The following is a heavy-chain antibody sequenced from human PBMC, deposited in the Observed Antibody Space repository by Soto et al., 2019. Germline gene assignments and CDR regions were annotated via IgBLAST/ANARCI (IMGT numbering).Heavy chain of an antibody. Sequence: GGSLRLSCAASGFTFSSYGMHWVRQAPGKGLEWVAVISYDGSNKYYADSVKGRFTISRDNSKNTLYLQMNSLRAEDTAVYYCAKEGDLYYNGPGSTGGMDVWGQGTTVTVSS. CDR2: ISYDGSNK. V-gene: IGHV3-30*18. CDR3: AKEGDLYYNGPGSTGGMDV. D-gene: IGHD3-10*01. J-gene: IGHJ6*02. CDR1: GFTFSSYG.